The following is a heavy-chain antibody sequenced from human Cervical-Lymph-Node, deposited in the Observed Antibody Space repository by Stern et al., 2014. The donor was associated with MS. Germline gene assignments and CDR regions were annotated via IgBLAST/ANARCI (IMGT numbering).Heavy chain of an antibody. Sequence: EVQLVESGGGLVQPGGSLRLSCAVSGFSVSTNYMNWVRQAPGKGLECVSIIYSDGRTSYADSVKGRFSISRDDSKNTLYLEMNSLGAEDTAVYYCARAGVWDVLDNWGQGTLVTVSS. CDR1: GFSVSTNY. J-gene: IGHJ4*02. V-gene: IGHV3-53*01. D-gene: IGHD3-3*01. CDR3: ARAGVWDVLDN. CDR2: IYSDGRT.